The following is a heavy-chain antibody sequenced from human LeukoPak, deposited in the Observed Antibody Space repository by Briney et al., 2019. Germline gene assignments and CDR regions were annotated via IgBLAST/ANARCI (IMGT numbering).Heavy chain of an antibody. CDR2: ISGSGGST. D-gene: IGHD6-19*01. J-gene: IGHJ4*02. V-gene: IGHV3-23*01. CDR1: GFTFSSYA. Sequence: GGSLRLSRAASGFTFSSYAMSWVRQAPGKGLEWVSAISGSGGSTYYADSVKGRFTISRDNAKNSLYLQMNSLRAEDTAVYYCARFTLVGGCFDYWGQGTLVTVSS. CDR3: ARFTLVGGCFDY.